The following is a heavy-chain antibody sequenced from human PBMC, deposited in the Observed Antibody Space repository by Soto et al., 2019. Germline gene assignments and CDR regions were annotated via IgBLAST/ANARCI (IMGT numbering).Heavy chain of an antibody. CDR2: GGSRAKSYAT. V-gene: IGHV3-73*01. CDR3: RATSPGSPDQ. J-gene: IGHJ5*02. Sequence: GGSLRLSCAASGFTFSSYAMSWVRQAPGKGLEWVSAISGSGGSRAKSYATAYAASVKGRFTIFRDDSKNTAYLQMNSLRTEDTAVYYCRATSPGSPDQWGQGTLVTVSS. D-gene: IGHD6-19*01. CDR1: GFTFSSYA.